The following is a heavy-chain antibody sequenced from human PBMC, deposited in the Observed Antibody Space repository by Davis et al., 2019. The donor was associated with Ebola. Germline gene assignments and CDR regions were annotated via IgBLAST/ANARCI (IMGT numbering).Heavy chain of an antibody. Sequence: PGGSLRLSCAASGFTFSTYSMNWVRQAPGKGLEWVSYIGSSSTTIYYADSVKGRFTISRDNSKNTLYLQMNSLRAEDTAVYYCARGGGAFDYWGQGTLVTVSS. J-gene: IGHJ4*02. D-gene: IGHD2-15*01. CDR2: IGSSSTTI. V-gene: IGHV3-48*01. CDR1: GFTFSTYS. CDR3: ARGGGAFDY.